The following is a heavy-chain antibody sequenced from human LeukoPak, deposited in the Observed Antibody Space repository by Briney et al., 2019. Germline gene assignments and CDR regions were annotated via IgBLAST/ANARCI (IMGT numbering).Heavy chain of an antibody. CDR2: ISYDGRNK. Sequence: PGGSLRLSCAASEFTFNNHDMHWARQAPGKGLEWVAAISYDGRNKYYADSVKGRFTISRDNSKNTLHLQMNSLRTEDTAVFYCAKPRDIDSWAFDVWGQGTMVTVSS. D-gene: IGHD2-15*01. V-gene: IGHV3-30*18. CDR3: AKPRDIDSWAFDV. J-gene: IGHJ3*01. CDR1: EFTFNNHD.